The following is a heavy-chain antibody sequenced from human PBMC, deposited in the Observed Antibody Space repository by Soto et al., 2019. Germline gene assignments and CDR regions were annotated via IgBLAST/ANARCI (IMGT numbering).Heavy chain of an antibody. D-gene: IGHD2-2*01. J-gene: IGHJ2*01. V-gene: IGHV1-18*01. CDR2: ISAYNGNT. CDR3: ARDSTPLGYCSSTSCYVQDWYFDL. Sequence: QVQLVQSGAEVKKPGASVKVSRKASGYTFTSYGISWVRQAPGQGLEWMGWISAYNGNTNYAQKLQGRVTMTTDTSTSTADVELRSLRSDDTAVYYCARDSTPLGYCSSTSCYVQDWYFDLWGRGTLVTVSS. CDR1: GYTFTSYG.